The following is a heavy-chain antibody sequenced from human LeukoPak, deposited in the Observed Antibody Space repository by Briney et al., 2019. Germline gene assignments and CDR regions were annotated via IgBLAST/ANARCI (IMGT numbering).Heavy chain of an antibody. J-gene: IGHJ4*02. D-gene: IGHD5-24*01. Sequence: ASVKVSCKASGYTFTDYYMNWVRQAPGHGLEWMGWINPNSGGTNYAQKFQGRVTITRDTSISTAYMELSSLYSDDTSMYYCTRALRSDYWGQGTLVTVSS. CDR1: GYTFTDYY. CDR2: INPNSGGT. CDR3: TRALRSDY. V-gene: IGHV1-2*02.